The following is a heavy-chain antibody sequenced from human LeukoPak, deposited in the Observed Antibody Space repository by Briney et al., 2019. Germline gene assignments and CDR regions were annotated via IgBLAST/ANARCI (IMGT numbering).Heavy chain of an antibody. CDR3: AKSPAAGAWDYYYYYGMDV. D-gene: IGHD6-13*01. V-gene: IGHV3-23*01. Sequence: PGGSLRLSCAASGFTFSSYAMSWVRQAPGKGLEWVSAISGSGGSTYYADSVKGRFTISRDNSKNTLYLQMNSLRAEDTAVYYCAKSPAAGAWDYYYYYGMDVWGQGTTVTVS. J-gene: IGHJ6*02. CDR1: GFTFSSYA. CDR2: ISGSGGST.